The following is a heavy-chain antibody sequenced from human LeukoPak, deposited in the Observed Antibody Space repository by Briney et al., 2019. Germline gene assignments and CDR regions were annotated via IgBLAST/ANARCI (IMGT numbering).Heavy chain of an antibody. J-gene: IGHJ3*02. CDR2: IYRTGNT. Sequence: PSETLSLTCAVSGGSISSTNWWIWVRQSPEKGLECIGEIYRTGNTNYNPSLQSRVTISLDKSKNQFSLNLNFVTAADTAMYYCARDTGGRGRLDGFDIWGQGTMVTVSS. V-gene: IGHV4-4*02. CDR1: GGSISSTNW. D-gene: IGHD3-10*01. CDR3: ARDTGGRGRLDGFDI.